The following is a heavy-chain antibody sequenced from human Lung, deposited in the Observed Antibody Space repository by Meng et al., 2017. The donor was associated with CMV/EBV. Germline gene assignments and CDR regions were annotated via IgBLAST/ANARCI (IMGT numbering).Heavy chain of an antibody. J-gene: IGHJ6*02. D-gene: IGHD3-22*01. V-gene: IGHV1-2*02. CDR3: AKSLYTNYYSTYYGLDV. CDR2: INPKNGGT. Sequence: ASVKVSCKASGYTFIGYDLHWVRQAPGQGLEWMGWINPKNGGTNYAQRFQGRVTMTRDTSINTVYMELRRLRSDDTAVYFCAKSLYTNYYSTYYGLDVWGQGTXVTVSS. CDR1: GYTFIGYD.